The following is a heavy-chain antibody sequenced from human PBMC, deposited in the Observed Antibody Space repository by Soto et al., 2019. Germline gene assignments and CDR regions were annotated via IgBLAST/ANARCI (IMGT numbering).Heavy chain of an antibody. Sequence: ASVKVSCKASGATFSSYAISWVRQAPGQGLEWMGRIIPILGIANYAQKFQGRVTITADKSTSTAYMELSSLRSEDTAVYYCARGGYSYGYEGSYYFDYWGQGTLVTVSS. CDR1: GATFSSYA. D-gene: IGHD5-18*01. CDR3: ARGGYSYGYEGSYYFDY. CDR2: IIPILGIA. J-gene: IGHJ4*02. V-gene: IGHV1-69*04.